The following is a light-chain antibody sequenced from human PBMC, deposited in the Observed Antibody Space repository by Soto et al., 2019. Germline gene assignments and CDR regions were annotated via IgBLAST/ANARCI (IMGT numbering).Light chain of an antibody. CDR2: DAS. CDR1: QSVSSY. V-gene: IGKV3-11*01. CDR3: QHRSNWPRLT. J-gene: IGKJ4*01. Sequence: EIVLTQSPATLSLSPGERATLSCRASQSVSSYLAWYQQKPGQAPRLLIYDASTRATGIPARFSGSGSGTDFTLTISSLEPEDFAVYYCQHRSNWPRLTFGGGTKVDIK.